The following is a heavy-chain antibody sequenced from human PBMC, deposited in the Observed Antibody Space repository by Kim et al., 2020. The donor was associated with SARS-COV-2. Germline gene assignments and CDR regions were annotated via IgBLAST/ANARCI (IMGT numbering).Heavy chain of an antibody. CDR1: GGSFSGYY. V-gene: IGHV4-34*01. D-gene: IGHD3-10*01. CDR2: INHSGST. CDR3: ARGRLTMVRGVILGY. J-gene: IGHJ4*02. Sequence: SETLSLTCAVYGGSFSGYYWSWIRQPPGKGLEWIGEINHSGSTNYNPSLKSRVTISADTSKNQLSLKLSSVTAADTAVYYCARGRLTMVRGVILGYWGQGTLVTVSS.